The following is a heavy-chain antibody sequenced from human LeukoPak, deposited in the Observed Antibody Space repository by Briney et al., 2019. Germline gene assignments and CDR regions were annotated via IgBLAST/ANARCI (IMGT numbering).Heavy chain of an antibody. V-gene: IGHV1-18*01. CDR1: GYPFTTYG. Sequence: ASVKVSCKASGYPFTTYGISWVRQAPGQGLEWMGWISGYNGDTSYAQNFQGGVTMTTDTSTTTAYMELRSLRSDDTAVYYCARDPPYSISSWYWFDPWGQGTLVTVSS. J-gene: IGHJ5*02. CDR2: ISGYNGDT. CDR3: ARDPPYSISSWYWFDP. D-gene: IGHD6-6*01.